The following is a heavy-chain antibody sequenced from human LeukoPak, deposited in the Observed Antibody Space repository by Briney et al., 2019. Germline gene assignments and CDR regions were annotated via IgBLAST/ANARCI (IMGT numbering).Heavy chain of an antibody. CDR3: AKDLGSGSYIYGMDV. V-gene: IGHV3-30*02. CDR2: IRYDGNNK. D-gene: IGHD3-10*02. CDR1: GFTFSSYG. J-gene: IGHJ6*02. Sequence: GGSLRLSCAASGFTFSSYGMHWVRQAPGKGLEWVAFIRYDGNNKYYADSVKGRFTISRDNSKNTLYLQMNSLRAEDTAVYYCAKDLGSGSYIYGMDVWGQGTTVTVSS.